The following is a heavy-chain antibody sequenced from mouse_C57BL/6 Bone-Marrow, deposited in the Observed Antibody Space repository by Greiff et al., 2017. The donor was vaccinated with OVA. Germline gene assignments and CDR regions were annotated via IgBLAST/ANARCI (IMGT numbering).Heavy chain of an antibody. J-gene: IGHJ1*03. CDR2: ISDGGSYT. D-gene: IGHD1-1*01. CDR3: ARDGWYYYGSSPDV. Sequence: DVMLVESGGGLVKPGGSLKLSCAASGFTFSSYAMSWVRQTPEKRLEWVATISDGGSYTYYPDNVKGRFTISRDNAKNNLYLQMSHLKSEDTAMYYCARDGWYYYGSSPDVWGTGTTVTVSS. CDR1: GFTFSSYA. V-gene: IGHV5-4*01.